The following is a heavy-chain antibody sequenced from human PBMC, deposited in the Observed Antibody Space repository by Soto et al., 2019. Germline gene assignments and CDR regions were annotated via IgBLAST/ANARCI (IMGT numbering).Heavy chain of an antibody. CDR1: GYTFTSCG. CDR2: ISAYNGDT. CDR3: ARSGAYCTSITCLFDSF. J-gene: IGHJ4*02. V-gene: IGHV1-18*01. D-gene: IGHD2-8*01. Sequence: GASVKVSCKASGYTFTSCGYAWVRQAPGQGLEWMGWISAYNGDTNYAQKFQDRVTLTTDTSTTTAYMELRNLGSDDTAVYYCARSGAYCTSITCLFDSFWGLGTLVTVSS.